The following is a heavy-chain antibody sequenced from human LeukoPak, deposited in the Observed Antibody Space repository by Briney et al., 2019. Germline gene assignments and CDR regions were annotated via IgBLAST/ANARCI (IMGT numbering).Heavy chain of an antibody. CDR3: VSGSLQSGYNFDY. CDR1: GFTLSNYW. Sequence: GGSLRLSCAASGFTLSNYWMHWIRQVPGKGLVWVSHIKYDGSATNYADSVKGRFTISRDNAKNTLYLQMNSLRAEDTAVYYCVSGSLQSGYNFDYWGQGALVTVSS. V-gene: IGHV3-74*01. D-gene: IGHD3-3*01. J-gene: IGHJ4*02. CDR2: IKYDGSAT.